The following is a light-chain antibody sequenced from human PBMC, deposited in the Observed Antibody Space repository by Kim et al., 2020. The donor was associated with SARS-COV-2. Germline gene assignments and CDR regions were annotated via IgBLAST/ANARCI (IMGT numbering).Light chain of an antibody. CDR1: QTLEYSDGNTY. Sequence: DVVMTQFPLSLPVALGQPASISCRSSQTLEYSDGNTYLNWFHQRPGQSPRRLIYEVSKRDSGVPDRISGSESDTGFTLTISSVEAEDVGVYYCMQGTLWPYTFGQGTKLQI. CDR3: MQGTLWPYT. V-gene: IGKV2-30*01. J-gene: IGKJ2*01. CDR2: EVS.